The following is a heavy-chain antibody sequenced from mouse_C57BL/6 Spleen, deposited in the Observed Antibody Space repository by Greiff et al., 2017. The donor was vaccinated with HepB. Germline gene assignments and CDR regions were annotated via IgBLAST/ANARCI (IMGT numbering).Heavy chain of an antibody. CDR1: GFTFSSYA. Sequence: EVMLVESGGGLVKPGGSLKLSCAASGFTFSSYAMSWVRQTPEKRLEWVATISDGGSYTYYPDNVKGRFTISRDNAKNNLYLQMSHLKSEDTAMYYCARDHDYGSSSYAMDYWGQGTSVTVSS. CDR3: ARDHDYGSSSYAMDY. D-gene: IGHD1-1*01. CDR2: ISDGGSYT. J-gene: IGHJ4*01. V-gene: IGHV5-4*01.